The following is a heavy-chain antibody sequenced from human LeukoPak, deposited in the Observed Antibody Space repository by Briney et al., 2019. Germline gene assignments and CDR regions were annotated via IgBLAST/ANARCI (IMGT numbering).Heavy chain of an antibody. J-gene: IGHJ4*02. D-gene: IGHD3-10*01. V-gene: IGHV3-66*01. CDR1: GFTVSSNY. CDR2: IYSGGTT. CDR3: ARETPGRGPFDY. Sequence: GGSLRLSCAASGFTVSSNYMTWVRQAPGKGLEWVSVIYSGGTTYYVDSVKGRFTISRDDSTNTLYLQMNSLRVEDTAVYYCARETPGRGPFDYWGQGTLVTVSS.